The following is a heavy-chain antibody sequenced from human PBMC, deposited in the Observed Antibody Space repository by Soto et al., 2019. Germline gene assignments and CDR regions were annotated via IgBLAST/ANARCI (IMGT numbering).Heavy chain of an antibody. J-gene: IGHJ4*02. CDR1: GYTFTSYG. CDR2: ISAYNVKT. Sequence: GASVKVSCKASGYTFTSYGISWVRQAPGQGLEWMGWISAYNVKTTFAKKLQGRVTMTTDISTSKAYMELGSLIFDDTVLFYCARDLPGGPSFYGKMGFDYWGQGTLVTVSS. CDR3: ARDLPGGPSFYGKMGFDY. V-gene: IGHV1-18*01. D-gene: IGHD4-17*01.